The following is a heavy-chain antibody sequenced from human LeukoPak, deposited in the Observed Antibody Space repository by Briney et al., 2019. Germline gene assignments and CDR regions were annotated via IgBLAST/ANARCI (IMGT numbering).Heavy chain of an antibody. D-gene: IGHD6-19*01. CDR2: INHSGST. CDR1: GGSFSGYY. CDR3: ARIAVAAKRDYWFDP. V-gene: IGHV4-34*01. J-gene: IGHJ5*02. Sequence: SETLSLTCAVYGGSFSGYYWSWIRQPPGKGLEWIGEINHSGSTNYNPSLKSRVTISVDTSKNQFSLKLSSVTAADTAVYYCARIAVAAKRDYWFDPWGQGTLVTVSS.